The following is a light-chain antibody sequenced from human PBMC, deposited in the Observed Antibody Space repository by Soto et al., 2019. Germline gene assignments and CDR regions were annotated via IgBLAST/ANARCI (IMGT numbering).Light chain of an antibody. J-gene: IGKJ2*01. CDR3: QQSNSYPYT. CDR1: QSISSW. Sequence: DIQMTQSPSTLSASVGDRVTITCRASQSISSWLAWYQQKPGKAPKLLIYDASNLESGVPSRFSGGGSGTEFTLTISSLQPDDFATYYCQQSNSYPYTFGQWTKLEIK. CDR2: DAS. V-gene: IGKV1-5*01.